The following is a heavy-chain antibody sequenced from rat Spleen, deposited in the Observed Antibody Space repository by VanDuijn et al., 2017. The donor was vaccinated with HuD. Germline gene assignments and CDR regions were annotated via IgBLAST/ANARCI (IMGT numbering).Heavy chain of an antibody. Sequence: EVQLQESGPGLVKPSQSLSLTCSVTGYSITNNYWDWIRKFPGNKMEWMGYITYSGSTSYNPSLKSRISITRDTSKNQFFLHLNSVTTEDTATYFCARSRYFDFWGPGTMVTVSS. CDR3: ARSRYFDF. V-gene: IGHV3-1*01. J-gene: IGHJ1*01. CDR1: GYSITNNY. CDR2: ITYSGST.